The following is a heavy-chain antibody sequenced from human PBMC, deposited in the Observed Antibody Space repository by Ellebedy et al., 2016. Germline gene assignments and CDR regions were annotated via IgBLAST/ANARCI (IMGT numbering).Heavy chain of an antibody. V-gene: IGHV3-21*01. CDR1: GFTFSSYS. Sequence: GGSLRLSXAASGFTFSSYSMNWVRQAPGKGLEWVSSISSSSSYIYYADSVKGRFTISRDNAKNSLYLQMNSLRAEDTAVYYCARDPMVRGVIRRPLFFGDYWGQGTLVTVSS. CDR3: ARDPMVRGVIRRPLFFGDY. CDR2: ISSSSSYI. D-gene: IGHD3-10*01. J-gene: IGHJ4*02.